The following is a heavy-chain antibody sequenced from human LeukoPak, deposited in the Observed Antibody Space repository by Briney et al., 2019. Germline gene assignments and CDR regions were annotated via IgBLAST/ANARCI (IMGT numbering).Heavy chain of an antibody. Sequence: GGSLRLSCVASGFTFSSYWLCWVRQAPGKGLEWVANINQDGSEKYYLDSVKGRFTISRDSAKNSLYLQMNSLRAEDTAVYYCARDKPDGQVRGVMVDYWGQGTLVTVSS. CDR2: INQDGSEK. J-gene: IGHJ4*02. CDR1: GFTFSSYW. V-gene: IGHV3-7*01. CDR3: ARDKPDGQVRGVMVDY. D-gene: IGHD3-10*01.